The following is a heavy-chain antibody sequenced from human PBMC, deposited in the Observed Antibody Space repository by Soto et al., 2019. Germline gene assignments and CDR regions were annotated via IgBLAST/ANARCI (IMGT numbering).Heavy chain of an antibody. CDR2: IDTSGTAK. D-gene: IGHD3-9*01. CDR1: GFTFSSYS. V-gene: IGHV3-48*02. Sequence: QLVESGGGLIQPGGSLRLSCAASGFTFSSYSMSWVRQPPGKGLEWLSYIDTSGTAKYYADSVEARFAISRDNTKSSLYLQVTSLRDVDAAVYYCARDKLTGDTWEAFDIWRQAKMVTVSP. CDR3: ARDKLTGDTWEAFDI. J-gene: IGHJ3*02.